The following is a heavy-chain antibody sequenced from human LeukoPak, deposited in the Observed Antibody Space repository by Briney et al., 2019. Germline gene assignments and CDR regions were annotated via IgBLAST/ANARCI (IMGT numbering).Heavy chain of an antibody. CDR1: GGSIGSDIFY. Sequence: PSQTLSLTCTVSGGSIGSDIFYWSWIRQPAGKGLEWIGRIYSNGRTNYIPSLKSRVTMSADTSKSQFSLNLKSVTAADTAFYYCARLGAYCGDDGYSYFYPGGQGILVTVSA. V-gene: IGHV4-61*02. J-gene: IGHJ5*02. D-gene: IGHD2-21*01. CDR2: IYSNGRT. CDR3: ARLGAYCGDDGYSYFYP.